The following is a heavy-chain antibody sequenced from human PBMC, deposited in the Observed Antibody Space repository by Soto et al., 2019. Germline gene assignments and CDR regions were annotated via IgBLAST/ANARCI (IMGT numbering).Heavy chain of an antibody. J-gene: IGHJ6*02. V-gene: IGHV3-13*05. CDR3: ARAYSGRLPRRADYYFAMDV. CDR2: IGAADDP. CDR1: GFTFRAYD. D-gene: IGHD2-15*01. Sequence: LRISCAASGFTFRAYDMHWVRQTTGKGLEWVSAIGAADDPYYLGSVKGRFTISRENAKNSLYLQMNSLRAEDTAVYYCARAYSGRLPRRADYYFAMDVWGQGTTVTVSS.